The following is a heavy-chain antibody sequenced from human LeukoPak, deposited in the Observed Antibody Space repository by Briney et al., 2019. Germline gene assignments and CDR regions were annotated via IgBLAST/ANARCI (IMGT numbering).Heavy chain of an antibody. CDR1: GFTFSSYW. D-gene: IGHD3-16*02. V-gene: IGHV3-7*01. J-gene: IGHJ4*02. CDR3: ARVICDYVWGSYRCHFDY. Sequence: GGSLRLSCAASGFTFSSYWMGWVRQAPGKGLEWVANIKEDGSNLYYLDSVKGRFTISRDNATNSLHFQMNSLRAQDTAVYFCARVICDYVWGSYRCHFDYWGQGTLVSVSS. CDR2: IKEDGSNL.